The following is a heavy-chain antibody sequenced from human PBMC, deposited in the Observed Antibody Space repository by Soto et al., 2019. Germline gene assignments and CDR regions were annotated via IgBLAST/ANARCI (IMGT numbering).Heavy chain of an antibody. D-gene: IGHD3-10*01. CDR1: GFIFSDYA. J-gene: IGHJ6*02. CDR2: LIDDGYFQ. CDR3: AREWGRSYYFGMDV. Sequence: QVQLVDSGGGVVQPERSLRLSCRASGFIFSDYAIHWVRQAPGRGLEWVAVLIDDGYFQYYADSVKGRFTISSDKSNNTVYVHMGSLRVDDTAVYYCAREWGRSYYFGMDVWGQGTTVIVSS. V-gene: IGHV3-30-3*01.